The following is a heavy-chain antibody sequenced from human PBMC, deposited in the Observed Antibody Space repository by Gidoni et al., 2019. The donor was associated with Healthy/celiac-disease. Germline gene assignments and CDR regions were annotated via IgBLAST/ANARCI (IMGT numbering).Heavy chain of an antibody. D-gene: IGHD3-3*01. CDR1: GASITDYY. V-gene: IGHV4-59*13. Sequence: QVQLQESGPGLVKPSETLSLTCSVSGASITDYYWSWIRQPPGRGLEWIGYTDISGSTDYTPSLKGRVSISVDTSRRQVSLQVNSVTAADTAVYYWARVLGGYNSEWSRYFYYYMDVWGKGTTVTVSS. J-gene: IGHJ6*03. CDR2: TDISGST. CDR3: ARVLGGYNSEWSRYFYYYMDV.